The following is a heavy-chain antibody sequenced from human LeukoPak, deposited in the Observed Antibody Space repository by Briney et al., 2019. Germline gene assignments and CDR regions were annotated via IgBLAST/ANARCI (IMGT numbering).Heavy chain of an antibody. Sequence: PGGSLRLSCAASGFAFADYAMHWVRQIPGKGLECVAHIHADGGRTFYADSVKGRFTVSRDNGKNSLFLQMVSLTSDDTALYYCSTWAFYHGLDVWGQGATVIVSS. V-gene: IGHV3-43*02. CDR2: IHADGGRT. CDR3: STWAFYHGLDV. D-gene: IGHD2/OR15-2a*01. J-gene: IGHJ6*02. CDR1: GFAFADYA.